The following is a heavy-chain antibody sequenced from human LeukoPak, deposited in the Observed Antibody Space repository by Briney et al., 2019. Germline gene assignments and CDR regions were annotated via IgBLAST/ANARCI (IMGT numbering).Heavy chain of an antibody. CDR1: GFTVSSNY. Sequence: GGSLRLSCAASGFTVSSNYMSWVRQAPGKGLEWVSGISGSGGSTYSADSVKGRFTISRDSSKNTLYLQMNSLRAEDTAVYYCAKDRLPGTDLYGLDVWGQGTTVTVSS. V-gene: IGHV3-23*01. CDR3: AKDRLPGTDLYGLDV. CDR2: ISGSGGST. D-gene: IGHD1-7*01. J-gene: IGHJ6*02.